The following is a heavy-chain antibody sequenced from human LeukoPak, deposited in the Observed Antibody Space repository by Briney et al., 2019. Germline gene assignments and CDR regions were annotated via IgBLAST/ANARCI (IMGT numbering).Heavy chain of an antibody. CDR3: ARTFGGRGIAARGGFDY. CDR2: IIQDGSEK. Sequence: PGGSLRLSCAASGFTFSSYWMSWVRQAPGKGLEWVANIIQDGSEKYYVDSVKGRFTISRDNAKNSLYLQMNSLRAEDTAVYYCARTFGGRGIAARGGFDYWGQGTLVTVSS. CDR1: GFTFSSYW. D-gene: IGHD6-6*01. V-gene: IGHV3-7*01. J-gene: IGHJ4*02.